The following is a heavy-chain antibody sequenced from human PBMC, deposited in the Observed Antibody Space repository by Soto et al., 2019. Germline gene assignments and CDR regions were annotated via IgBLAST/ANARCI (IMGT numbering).Heavy chain of an antibody. V-gene: IGHV4-39*01. CDR1: GGSIYRSGYY. CDR3: GKVLVGATGHTDSDS. Sequence: SETLSLTCTVSGGSIYRSGYYWGWIRQPPGRGLEWIGNIDYNGVTYSNPSLKSRVTISRDTSKNQFSLKLTSVTAADTALYYCGKVLVGATGHTDSDSWGPGTLVSVSS. D-gene: IGHD2-15*01. CDR2: IDYNGVT. J-gene: IGHJ4*02.